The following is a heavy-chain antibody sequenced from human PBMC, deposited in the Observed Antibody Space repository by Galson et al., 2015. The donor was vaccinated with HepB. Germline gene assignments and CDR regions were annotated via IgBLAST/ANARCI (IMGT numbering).Heavy chain of an antibody. V-gene: IGHV2-5*02. J-gene: IGHJ6*03. D-gene: IGHD3-16*02. CDR2: IYWDDDK. Sequence: PALVKPTQTLTLTCTFSGFSLSTSGVGVGWIRQPPGKALEWLAHIYWDDDKRYSPSLKSRLTLTKDTSKNQVVLTMTNMDPVDTATYYCAQSTLYDYIWVSYRPRRYYYYHLDVWGKGTTVTVSS. CDR3: AQSTLYDYIWVSYRPRRYYYYHLDV. CDR1: GFSLSTSGVG.